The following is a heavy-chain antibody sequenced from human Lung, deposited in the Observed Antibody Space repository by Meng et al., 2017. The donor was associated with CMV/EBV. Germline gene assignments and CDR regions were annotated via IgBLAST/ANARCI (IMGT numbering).Heavy chain of an antibody. Sequence: GGSXRLXCAASGFTFSNAWMSWVRQAPGKGPEWVAVISSDGQNKYYADSVKGRFAISRDNLRSTLYLQLSSLRLEDTAVYYCATYSRAPAALLAYFNYWGLGXLVTVSS. J-gene: IGHJ4*02. D-gene: IGHD2-2*01. CDR2: ISSDGQNK. V-gene: IGHV3-30*09. CDR3: ATYSRAPAALLAYFNY. CDR1: GFTFSNAW.